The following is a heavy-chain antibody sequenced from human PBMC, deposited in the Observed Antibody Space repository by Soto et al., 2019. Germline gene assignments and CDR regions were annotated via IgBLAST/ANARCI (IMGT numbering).Heavy chain of an antibody. CDR3: AKGGLYTSSWDLSD. CDR2: IYYSGST. CDR1: GGSISSYY. D-gene: IGHD6-13*01. Sequence: SETLSLTCTVSGGSISSYYWSWIRQPPGKGLEWIGYIYYSGSTNYNPSLKSRVTISVDTSKNQFSLKLSSVTAADTAVYYCAKGGLYTSSWDLSDWGQGNLVTVSS. V-gene: IGHV4-59*01. J-gene: IGHJ4*02.